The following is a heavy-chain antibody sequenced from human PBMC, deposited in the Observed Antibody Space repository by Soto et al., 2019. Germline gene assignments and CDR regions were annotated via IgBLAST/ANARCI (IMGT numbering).Heavy chain of an antibody. CDR3: ARGDIVLVPAAID. CDR2: IYYSGST. D-gene: IGHD2-2*01. CDR1: GGSISSGDYY. V-gene: IGHV4-30-4*01. J-gene: IGHJ4*02. Sequence: SETLSLTCTVSGGSISSGDYYWSWIRQPPGKGLEWIGYIYYSGSTYYNPSLKSRVTISVDTSKNQFSLKLSSVTAADTAVYYCARGDIVLVPAAIDWGQGTLVTVSS.